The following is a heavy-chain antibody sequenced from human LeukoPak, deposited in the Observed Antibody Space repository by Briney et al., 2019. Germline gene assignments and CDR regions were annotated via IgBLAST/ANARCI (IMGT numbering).Heavy chain of an antibody. CDR2: INSDASTT. D-gene: IGHD4/OR15-4a*01. V-gene: IGHV3-74*01. CDR3: VRDRPAKYFGASVDAFDL. Sequence: GGSLRLSCAASGFIFGSFWMRWVRQAPGKGLVWVTRINSDASTTNYADSVKGRFTISRDNAKSTLYLQMNSLRAEDTAVYYCVRDRPAKYFGASVDAFDLWGQGTMVTVSS. CDR1: GFIFGSFW. J-gene: IGHJ3*01.